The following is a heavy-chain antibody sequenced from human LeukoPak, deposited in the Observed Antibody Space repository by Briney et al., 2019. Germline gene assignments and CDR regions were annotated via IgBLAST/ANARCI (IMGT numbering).Heavy chain of an antibody. D-gene: IGHD3-16*01. J-gene: IGHJ4*02. Sequence: PSETLSLTCAVYGGSFSGYYWSWIRQPPGKGLEWIGEINHSGSTNYNPSLKSRVTIPVDTSKNQFSLKLSPVTAADTAVYYCARGPTRLRLGEYALFDYWGQGTLVTVSS. CDR2: INHSGST. CDR3: ARGPTRLRLGEYALFDY. V-gene: IGHV4-34*01. CDR1: GGSFSGYY.